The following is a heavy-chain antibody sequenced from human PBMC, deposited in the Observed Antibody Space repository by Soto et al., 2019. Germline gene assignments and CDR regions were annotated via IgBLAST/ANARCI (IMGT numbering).Heavy chain of an antibody. CDR3: ARIRGADWERHYNYFDN. CDR1: GFTVSNNY. Sequence: EVQLVETGGGLIQPGESLTLSCAASGFTVSNNYMSWVRQAPGKGLEWVSLIYSGITTYYADSVKGRFTVSRDNSKNTLYLHMNSLYADDSAVYYCARIRGADWERHYNYFDNWGQGTLVTVSS. J-gene: IGHJ4*02. CDR2: IYSGITT. D-gene: IGHD1-26*01. V-gene: IGHV3-53*02.